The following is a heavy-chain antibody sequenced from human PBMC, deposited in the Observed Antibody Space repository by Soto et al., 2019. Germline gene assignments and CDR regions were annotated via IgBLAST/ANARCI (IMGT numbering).Heavy chain of an antibody. CDR3: ARGRAEHYYDSSGYYPFDY. V-gene: IGHV1-69*06. J-gene: IGHJ4*02. CDR1: GGTFSSYA. Sequence: SVKVSCKASGGTFSSYAISWVRQAPVQGLEWMGGIIPIFGTANYAQKFQGRVTITADKSTSTAYMELSSLRSEDTAVYYCARGRAEHYYDSSGYYPFDYWGQGTLVTSPQ. D-gene: IGHD3-22*01. CDR2: IIPIFGTA.